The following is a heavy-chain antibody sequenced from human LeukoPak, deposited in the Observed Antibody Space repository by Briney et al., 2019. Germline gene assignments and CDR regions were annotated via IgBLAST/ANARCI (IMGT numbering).Heavy chain of an antibody. V-gene: IGHV3-23*01. D-gene: IGHD6-13*01. CDR2: ISGSGDST. CDR3: AKLSRIAAAGTQDY. Sequence: PGGSLRLSCAASGFTFSSCAMSWVRQAPGKGLEWVSAISGSGDSTFYADSVKGRFTISRDNPKNTLYLQMNSLRAEDTAVYYCAKLSRIAAAGTQDYWGQGTLVTVSS. CDR1: GFTFSSCA. J-gene: IGHJ4*02.